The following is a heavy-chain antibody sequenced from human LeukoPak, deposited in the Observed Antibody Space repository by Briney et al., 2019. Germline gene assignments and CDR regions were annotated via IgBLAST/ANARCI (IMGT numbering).Heavy chain of an antibody. CDR1: GFTFNSYA. CDR3: ARGRRYCSGGSCYFDYFFDH. J-gene: IGHJ4*02. V-gene: IGHV3-30-3*01. Sequence: GGSLRLSCAASGFTFNSYAVHWVRQAPGKGLEWVAVISYDGSINFYAASVKGRFTISRDNSKNTLYLQMNSLRADDTALYFCARGRRYCSGGSCYFDYFFDHWGQGTLVTVSS. D-gene: IGHD2-15*01. CDR2: ISYDGSIN.